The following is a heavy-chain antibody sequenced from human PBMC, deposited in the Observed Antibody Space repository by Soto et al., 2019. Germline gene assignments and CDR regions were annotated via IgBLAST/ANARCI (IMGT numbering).Heavy chain of an antibody. V-gene: IGHV1-69*01. Sequence: QVQLVQSGAEVKKPGSSVKVSCKASGGTFSSYAISWVQQAPGQGLEWMGGIIPIFGTANYVQKFQGRVTITADESTSPAYMELSSLRSEDTAVYYCASAPGLYYYDSSGYFGYWGQGTLVTVSS. CDR2: IIPIFGTA. J-gene: IGHJ4*02. CDR3: ASAPGLYYYDSSGYFGY. D-gene: IGHD3-22*01. CDR1: GGTFSSYA.